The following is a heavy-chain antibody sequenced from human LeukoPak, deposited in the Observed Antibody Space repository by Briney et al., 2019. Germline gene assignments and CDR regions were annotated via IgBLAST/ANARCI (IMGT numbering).Heavy chain of an antibody. CDR3: AASPSTVTTLPPDY. D-gene: IGHD4-17*01. CDR1: GFTFTSSA. J-gene: IGHJ4*02. V-gene: IGHV1-58*02. Sequence: SVNLSCQASGFTFTSSAMQWVRQARGHRLEWIGWIVVGSGNTNYAQKFQERVTITRHMSTSTGYMELSSLRSEDTAVYYCAASPSTVTTLPPDYWGQGTLVTVSS. CDR2: IVVGSGNT.